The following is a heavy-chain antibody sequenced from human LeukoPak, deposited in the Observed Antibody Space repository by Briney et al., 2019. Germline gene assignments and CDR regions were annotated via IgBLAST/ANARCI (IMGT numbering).Heavy chain of an antibody. CDR2: ISDTGKT. CDR1: WAPLSSYY. CDR3: ATGYYEPFAT. V-gene: IGHV4-59*01. D-gene: IGHD1-26*01. J-gene: IGHJ5*02. Sequence: SETLALTLSVSWAPLSSYYGDRRPPSPGEGPEWIGYISDTGKTDSNPSLKSRVTISLGTSKTQFSLRLRSVTAADSAVYYCATGYYEPFATWGPGILVTVSS.